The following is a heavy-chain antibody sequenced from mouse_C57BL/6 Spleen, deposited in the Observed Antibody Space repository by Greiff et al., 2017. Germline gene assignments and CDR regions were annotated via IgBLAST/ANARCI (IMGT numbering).Heavy chain of an antibody. Sequence: QVQLQQSGPELVKPGASVKLSCKASGYTFTSYDINWVKQRPGQGLEWIGGIYPGDGSTKYNEKFKGKATLTVDTSSSTAYMELHSLTSEDSAVXFCASDYYWFAYWGQGTLVTVSA. D-gene: IGHD1-1*01. CDR2: IYPGDGST. CDR3: ASDYYWFAY. CDR1: GYTFTSYD. V-gene: IGHV1-85*01. J-gene: IGHJ3*01.